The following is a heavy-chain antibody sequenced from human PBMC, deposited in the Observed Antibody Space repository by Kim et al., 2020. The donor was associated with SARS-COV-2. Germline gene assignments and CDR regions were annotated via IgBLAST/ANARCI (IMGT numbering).Heavy chain of an antibody. D-gene: IGHD4-17*01. CDR3: ARARGSVNDFDY. CDR2: INPNSGGT. CDR1: GYTFTGYY. Sequence: ASVKVSCKASGYTFTGYYMHWVRQAPGQGLEWMGRINPNSGGTNYAQKFQGRVTMTRDTSISTAYMELSRLRSDDTAVCYCARARGSVNDFDYWGQGTLVTVSS. V-gene: IGHV1-2*06. J-gene: IGHJ4*02.